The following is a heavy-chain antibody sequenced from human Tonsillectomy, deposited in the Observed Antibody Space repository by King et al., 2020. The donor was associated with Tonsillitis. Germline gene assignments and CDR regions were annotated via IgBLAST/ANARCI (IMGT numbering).Heavy chain of an antibody. J-gene: IGHJ4*02. Sequence: VQLVESGGGVVQPGRSLRLSCAASGFTFSSYGMHWVRQAPGKGLEWVAFISDDGSNKYYADSVKGRFTISRDNSQNTLYLQMNSLRAEDTAVYYCARDRGSYCTSTSCYLVGFDYRGQGTLVTVSS. CDR2: ISDDGSNK. V-gene: IGHV3-30*03. CDR1: GFTFSSYG. CDR3: ARDRGSYCTSTSCYLVGFDY. D-gene: IGHD2-2*01.